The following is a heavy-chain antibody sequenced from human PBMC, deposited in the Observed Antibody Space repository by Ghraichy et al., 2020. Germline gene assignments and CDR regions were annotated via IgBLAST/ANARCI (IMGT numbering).Heavy chain of an antibody. J-gene: IGHJ4*02. D-gene: IGHD4-17*01. Sequence: SETLSLTCAVYGGSFSGYYWSWIRQPPGKGLEWIGEINHSGSTNYNPSLKSRVTISVDTSKNQFSLKLSSVTAADTAVYYCAWAEVTVTNSRFDYWGQGTLVTVSS. CDR3: AWAEVTVTNSRFDY. V-gene: IGHV4-34*01. CDR1: GGSFSGYY. CDR2: INHSGST.